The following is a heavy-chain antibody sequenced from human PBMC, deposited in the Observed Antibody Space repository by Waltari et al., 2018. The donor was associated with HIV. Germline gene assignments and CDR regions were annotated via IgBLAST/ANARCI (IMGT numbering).Heavy chain of an antibody. V-gene: IGHV3-33*01. J-gene: IGHJ6*03. Sequence: QVQLVESGGGVVQPGRSLRLSCAVSGFTFSSYGMHWVRQAPGTGLECVAVIWYDVSNKYYADSVKGRFTISRDNSKNTLYLQMNSLRVEDTAVYYCARGPPWWEQVYYMDVWGKGTTVTVSS. D-gene: IGHD1-26*01. CDR3: ARGPPWWEQVYYMDV. CDR2: IWYDVSNK. CDR1: GFTFSSYG.